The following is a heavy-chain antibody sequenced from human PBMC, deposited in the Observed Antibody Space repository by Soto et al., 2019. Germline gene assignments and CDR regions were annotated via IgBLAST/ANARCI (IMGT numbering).Heavy chain of an antibody. J-gene: IGHJ4*02. CDR1: GFTFSSYS. D-gene: IGHD2-8*01. CDR2: ISSSSSYI. V-gene: IGHV3-21*01. CDR3: ARAPSGYCTNGVCVRFDY. Sequence: RGSLRLSCAASGFTFSSYSMNWVRQAPGKGLEWVSSISSSSSYIYYADSVKGRFTISRDNAKNSLYLQMNSLRAEDTAVYYCARAPSGYCTNGVCVRFDYWGQGTLVTVSS.